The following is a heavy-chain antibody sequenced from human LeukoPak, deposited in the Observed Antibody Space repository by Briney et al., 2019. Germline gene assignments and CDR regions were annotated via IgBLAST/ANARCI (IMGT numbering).Heavy chain of an antibody. Sequence: GGSLRLSCAASGFTFSSYSMNWVRQAPGKGLEWVSYISSSSSTIYYADSVKGRFTISRDNAKNSLYLQMNSLRDEDTAVYYCARALLWFGEPSHIDYWGQGTLVTASS. CDR3: ARALLWFGEPSHIDY. D-gene: IGHD3-10*01. CDR1: GFTFSSYS. J-gene: IGHJ4*02. V-gene: IGHV3-48*02. CDR2: ISSSSSTI.